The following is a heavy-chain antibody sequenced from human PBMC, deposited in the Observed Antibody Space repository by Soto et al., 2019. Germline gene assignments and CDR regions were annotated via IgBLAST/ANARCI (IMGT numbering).Heavy chain of an antibody. Sequence: SGPTLVNPTQTLTLTCTFSGFSLSTSGVGVGWIRQPPGKALEWLALIYWNDDKRYSPSLKSRLTITKDTSKNQVVLTMTNMDPVDTATYYCAHLPYYDFWSGYYTRNAWFDPWGQGTLVTVSS. CDR3: AHLPYYDFWSGYYTRNAWFDP. J-gene: IGHJ5*02. CDR1: GFSLSTSGVG. V-gene: IGHV2-5*01. CDR2: IYWNDDK. D-gene: IGHD3-3*01.